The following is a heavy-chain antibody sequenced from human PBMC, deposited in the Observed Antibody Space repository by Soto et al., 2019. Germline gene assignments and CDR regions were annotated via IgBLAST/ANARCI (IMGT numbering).Heavy chain of an antibody. J-gene: IGHJ4*02. Sequence: QVQLVQSGAEVKKPGASVKVSCKASGYTFTSYGISWVRQAPGQGLEWMGWISAYNGNTNYAQKLQGRVTMTTGTPTGPAYMELRSRRSDATAVYYCARDITTPAYWGQGALVTLSS. V-gene: IGHV1-18*01. CDR1: GYTFTSYG. CDR2: ISAYNGNT. CDR3: ARDITTPAY.